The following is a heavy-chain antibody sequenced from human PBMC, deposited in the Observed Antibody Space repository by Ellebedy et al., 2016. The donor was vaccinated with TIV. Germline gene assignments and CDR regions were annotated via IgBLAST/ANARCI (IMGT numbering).Heavy chain of an antibody. Sequence: ASVKVSCXASGYTFTGYYMHWVRQAPGQGLEWMGWINPNSGGTNYAQKFQGRVTMTRDTSISTAYMELRSLRSDDTAVYYCARDVRSSGWYSKYYYGMDVWGQGTTVTVSS. CDR2: INPNSGGT. V-gene: IGHV1-2*02. D-gene: IGHD6-19*01. J-gene: IGHJ6*02. CDR3: ARDVRSSGWYSKYYYGMDV. CDR1: GYTFTGYY.